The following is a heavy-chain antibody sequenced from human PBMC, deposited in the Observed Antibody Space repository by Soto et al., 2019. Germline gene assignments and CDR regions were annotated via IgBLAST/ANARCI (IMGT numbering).Heavy chain of an antibody. CDR2: IIPIFGTA. V-gene: IGHV1-69*01. CDR1: GGTFSSYA. J-gene: IGHJ6*02. D-gene: IGHD3-22*01. CDR3: ARDPYYYDSSGSDYYGMDV. Sequence: GASGKVSCKAPGGTFSSYAITWVRQAPGQGLQWMGGIIPIFGTANYAQKTQGRVTITADESTSTAYMELSSLRSEDTAVYYCARDPYYYDSSGSDYYGMDVWGQGTTVTVSS.